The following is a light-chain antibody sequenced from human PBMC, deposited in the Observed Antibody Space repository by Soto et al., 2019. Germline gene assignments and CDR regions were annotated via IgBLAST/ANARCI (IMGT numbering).Light chain of an antibody. V-gene: IGKV1-5*03. CDR3: LLDFRYFWA. J-gene: IGKJ1*01. Sequence: DIQLTQSPSTLSASVGDRVTITCRASQSISSWLAWYQQKPGAAPKLLIYEASTLESGVPSRFSGSGSGTDFTLTISSLQPEDFATYYCLLDFRYFWAFGQGTKVDI. CDR1: QSISSW. CDR2: EAS.